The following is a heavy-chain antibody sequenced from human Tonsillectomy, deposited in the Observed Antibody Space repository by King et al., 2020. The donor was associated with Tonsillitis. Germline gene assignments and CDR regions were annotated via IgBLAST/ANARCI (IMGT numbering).Heavy chain of an antibody. J-gene: IGHJ4*02. V-gene: IGHV4-34*01. Sequence: VQLQQWGAGLLKPSETLSLTCAVYGGSFSGYYWSWIRQPPGKGLEWIGEINHSRSTNFNASLKSRVTILVDTSKNQFTLKLSSVTAADTAVYYCARRPLGYCSNTSCSRPCDYWGQGTLVTVSS. CDR2: INHSRST. CDR1: GGSFSGYY. CDR3: ARRPLGYCSNTSCSRPCDY. D-gene: IGHD2-2*01.